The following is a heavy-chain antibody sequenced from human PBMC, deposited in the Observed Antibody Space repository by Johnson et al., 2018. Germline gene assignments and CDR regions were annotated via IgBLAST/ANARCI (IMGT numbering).Heavy chain of an antibody. Sequence: VQLVQSGGGLVQPGGSLRLSCAASGFTFSSYSMNWVRQAPGKGLEWVSYISGSSSTIYYADSVRGRFTISRDNAKNSLCLQMNSLRVEDTAVYYCARKIQSDYYSMDVWGQGTTVTVSS. V-gene: IGHV3-48*01. CDR1: GFTFSSYS. CDR3: ARKIQSDYYSMDV. J-gene: IGHJ6*03. CDR2: ISGSSSTI.